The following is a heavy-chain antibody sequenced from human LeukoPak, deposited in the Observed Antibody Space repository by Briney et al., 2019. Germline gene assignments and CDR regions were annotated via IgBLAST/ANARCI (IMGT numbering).Heavy chain of an antibody. D-gene: IGHD1-26*01. CDR3: ARVGGSYDGWFDP. CDR1: GFTFSGSA. Sequence: GGSLRLSCAASGFTFSGSAMHWVRQASGKGLEWVGRIRSKANSYATAYAASVKGRFTISRDDSKNTAYLQMNSLKTEDTAVYYCARVGGSYDGWFDPWGQGTLVTVSS. J-gene: IGHJ5*02. CDR2: IRSKANSYAT. V-gene: IGHV3-73*01.